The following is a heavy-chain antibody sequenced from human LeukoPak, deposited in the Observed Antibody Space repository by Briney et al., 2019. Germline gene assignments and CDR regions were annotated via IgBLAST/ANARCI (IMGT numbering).Heavy chain of an antibody. D-gene: IGHD2-21*02. CDR3: ARDHYHKIHSVMVTAPDY. V-gene: IGHV1-24*01. CDR2: FDPEDGET. Sequence: ASVKVSCKVSGYTLSELSMHWVRQAPGKGLEWMGGFDPEDGETIYAQKFQGRVTMTRDTSTSTVYMELSSLRSEDTAVYYCARDHYHKIHSVMVTAPDYWGQGTLVIVSS. CDR1: GYTLSELS. J-gene: IGHJ4*02.